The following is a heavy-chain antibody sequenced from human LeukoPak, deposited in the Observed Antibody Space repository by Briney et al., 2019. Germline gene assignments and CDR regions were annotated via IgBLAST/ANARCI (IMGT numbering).Heavy chain of an antibody. V-gene: IGHV4-39*07. J-gene: IGHJ1*01. CDR1: GGSISSSSYY. D-gene: IGHD6-13*01. CDR2: IYYSGST. Sequence: PSETLSLTCTVSGGSISSSSYYRGWIRQPPGKGLEWIGSIYYSGSTYYNPSLKSRVTISVDTSKNQFSLKLSSVTAADTAVYYCARLVDSSSWYPGGAEYFQHWGQGTLVTVSS. CDR3: ARLVDSSSWYPGGAEYFQH.